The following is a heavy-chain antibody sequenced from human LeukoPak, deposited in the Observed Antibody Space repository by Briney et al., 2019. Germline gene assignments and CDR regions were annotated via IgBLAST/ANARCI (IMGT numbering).Heavy chain of an antibody. D-gene: IGHD1-26*01. CDR3: ARAEGSGSYANDY. CDR1: GGSFSGHY. Sequence: SETLSLTCAVYGGSFSGHYWSWIRQPPGKGLEWIGEINHSGSTNYNPSLKSRVTISVDTSKNQFSLKLSSVTAADTAVYYCARAEGSGSYANDYWGQGTLVTVSS. CDR2: INHSGST. J-gene: IGHJ4*02. V-gene: IGHV4-34*01.